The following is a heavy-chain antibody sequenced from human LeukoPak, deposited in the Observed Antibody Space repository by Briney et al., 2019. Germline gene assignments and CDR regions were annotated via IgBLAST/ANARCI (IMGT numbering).Heavy chain of an antibody. Sequence: GESLKISCKGSGYIFTNYWIGWVRQMPGKGLEWMGIIYPGDSGTRYSPSFQGQVTISADKSITTAYLQWSSLKASDTAMYYCARQYGGNADYFNYWGQGTLVTASS. D-gene: IGHD4-23*01. CDR3: ARQYGGNADYFNY. V-gene: IGHV5-51*01. CDR1: GYIFTNYW. CDR2: IYPGDSGT. J-gene: IGHJ4*02.